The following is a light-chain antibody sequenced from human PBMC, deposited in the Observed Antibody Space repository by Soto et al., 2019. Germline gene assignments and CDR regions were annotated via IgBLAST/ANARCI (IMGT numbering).Light chain of an antibody. V-gene: IGKV3-20*01. CDR3: QQYGSSPPYT. J-gene: IGKJ2*01. CDR1: QSVSSSY. Sequence: EIGLTQSPGTLSLSPGERATLSCRASQSVSSSYLAWYQQKPGQAPRLLIYGASSRATGIPDRFSGSGSGTDFTLTISRLEPEDFAVYYCQQYGSSPPYTFGQGTKPEIK. CDR2: GAS.